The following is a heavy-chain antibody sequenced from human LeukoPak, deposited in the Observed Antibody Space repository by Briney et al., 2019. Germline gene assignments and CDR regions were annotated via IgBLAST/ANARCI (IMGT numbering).Heavy chain of an antibody. D-gene: IGHD3-10*01. Sequence: ASVKVSCKASGYTFTNYGISWVRQAPGQGLEWMGWISAYNGNTNYAQKLQGRVTMTTDTSTSTAYMEVRSLRSDDTAMYYCARQSFGSGSRDDALDISSQGTVVTVSS. CDR2: ISAYNGNT. V-gene: IGHV1-18*01. CDR1: GYTFTNYG. CDR3: ARQSFGSGSRDDALDI. J-gene: IGHJ3*02.